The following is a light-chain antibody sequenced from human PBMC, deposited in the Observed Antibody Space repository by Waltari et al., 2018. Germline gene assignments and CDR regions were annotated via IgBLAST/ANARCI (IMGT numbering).Light chain of an antibody. CDR2: DAS. CDR1: QGISSA. CDR3: QHLTA. J-gene: IGKJ3*01. Sequence: AIQLTKSPSSLAASVGGRVTITCRASQGISSAVAWYQQKPGKVPNLLIYDASRLERGVPSRFSGSTSGTDFTLTISSLQPDDFATYYCQHLTAFGPGTKVDI. V-gene: IGKV1-13*02.